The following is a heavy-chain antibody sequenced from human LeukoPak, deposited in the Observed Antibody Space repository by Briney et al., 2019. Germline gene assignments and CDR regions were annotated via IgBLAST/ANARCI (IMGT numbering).Heavy chain of an antibody. CDR1: GGSFSGYY. J-gene: IGHJ3*02. Sequence: SETLSLTCAVYGGSFSGYYWSRIRQPPGKGLEWIGEINHSGSTNYNPSLKSRVTISVDTSKNQFSLKLSSVAAADTAVYYCARPGVGSGRYGAFDIWGQGTMVTVFS. CDR3: ARPGVGSGRYGAFDI. V-gene: IGHV4-34*01. D-gene: IGHD5-18*01. CDR2: INHSGST.